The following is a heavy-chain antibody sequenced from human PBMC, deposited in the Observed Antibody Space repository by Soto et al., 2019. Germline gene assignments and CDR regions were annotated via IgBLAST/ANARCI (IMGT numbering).Heavy chain of an antibody. D-gene: IGHD3-22*01. CDR2: ISAYNGNT. CDR1: GYTFTSYG. J-gene: IGHJ6*02. V-gene: IGHV1-18*01. CDR3: AKIQYYYDSSGYLPPSGMDV. Sequence: ASVKVSCKASGYTFTSYGISWVRQAPGQGLEWMGWISAYNGNTNYAQKLQGRVTMTTDTSTSTAYMELRSLRSDDTAVYYCAKIQYYYDSSGYLPPSGMDVWGQGTTVTVSS.